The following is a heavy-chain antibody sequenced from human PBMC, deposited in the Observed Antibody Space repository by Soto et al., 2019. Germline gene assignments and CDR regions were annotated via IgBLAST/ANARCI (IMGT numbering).Heavy chain of an antibody. CDR1: GFTFSSYA. J-gene: IGHJ4*01. Sequence: EVQLLESGGGLVQPGGSLRLSCAASGFTFSSYAMTWVRRAPGKGLAWVSVISGSGGSTDYADSVKGRFTISRDSSKSTLYLQMDSLRAEDTAVYYCAKVREYSGCDANDYWGHGPLVTVSS. CDR2: ISGSGGST. D-gene: IGHD5-12*01. V-gene: IGHV3-23*01. CDR3: AKVREYSGCDANDY.